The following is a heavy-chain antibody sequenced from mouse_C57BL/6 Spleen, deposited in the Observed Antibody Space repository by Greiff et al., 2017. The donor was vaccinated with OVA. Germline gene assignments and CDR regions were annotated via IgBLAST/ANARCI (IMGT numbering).Heavy chain of an antibody. J-gene: IGHJ3*01. CDR1: GYAFSSYW. CDR2: IYPGDGDT. CDR3: ARSNYDYGAWFAY. Sequence: VQLQQSGAELVKPGASVKISCKASGYAFSSYWMNWVKQRPGKGLEWIGQIYPGDGDTNYNGKVKGKATLTADKSSSTAYMQRSSLTSEDSAVYFCARSNYDYGAWFAYWGQGTLVTVSA. V-gene: IGHV1-80*01. D-gene: IGHD2-4*01.